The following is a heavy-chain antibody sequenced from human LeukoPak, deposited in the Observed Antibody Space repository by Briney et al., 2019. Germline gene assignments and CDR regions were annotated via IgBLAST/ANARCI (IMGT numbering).Heavy chain of an antibody. CDR2: ISSSSSYI. CDR1: GFTFSSYS. CDR3: ARGGIVVPAAALLEFDP. Sequence: GGSLRLSCAASGFTFSSYSMNWVRQAPGKGLEWVSSISSSSSYIYYADSVKGRFTISRDNVKNSLYLQMNSLRAEDTAVYYCARGGIVVPAAALLEFDPWGQGTLVTVSS. V-gene: IGHV3-21*01. J-gene: IGHJ5*02. D-gene: IGHD2-2*01.